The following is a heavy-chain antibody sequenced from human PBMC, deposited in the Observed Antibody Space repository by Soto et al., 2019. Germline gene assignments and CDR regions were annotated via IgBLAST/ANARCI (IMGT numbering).Heavy chain of an antibody. D-gene: IGHD4-17*01. V-gene: IGHV4-31*03. CDR3: ARDPNYGDRGGLGY. J-gene: IGHJ4*02. CDR2: IYYSGST. CDR1: GGSISSGGYY. Sequence: QVQLQESGPGLVKPSQTLSLTCTVSGGSISSGGYYWSWIRQHPGKGLEWIGYIYYSGSTHYNPSLQRRVTIAVDTSNHQYPLKLSSVTAEDTAVYYCARDPNYGDRGGLGYWGQGTLVTVS.